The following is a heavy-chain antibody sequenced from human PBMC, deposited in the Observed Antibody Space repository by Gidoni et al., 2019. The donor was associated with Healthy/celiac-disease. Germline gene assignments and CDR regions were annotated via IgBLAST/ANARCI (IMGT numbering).Heavy chain of an antibody. CDR2: MSSSSSYI. Sequence: EVQLVESGGGLVKPGGSLRLSCAASGFTFSSYSMNWVRQAPGQGLECVSSMSSSSSYIYYADSVKGRFTISRDNAKNSLYLQMNSLRAEDTAVYYCARNIPFDYWGQGTLVTVSS. V-gene: IGHV3-21*01. J-gene: IGHJ4*02. CDR3: ARNIPFDY. CDR1: GFTFSSYS.